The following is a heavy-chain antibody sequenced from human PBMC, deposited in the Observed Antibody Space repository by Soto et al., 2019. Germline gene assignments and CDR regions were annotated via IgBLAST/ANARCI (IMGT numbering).Heavy chain of an antibody. D-gene: IGHD4-4*01. CDR1: GGSISSYY. V-gene: IGHV4-59*12. CDR3: ARDGYSRYAFDI. Sequence: SETLSLTCTVSGGSISSYYWSLIRQPPGKGLEWIGYIYYSGSTNYNPSLKSRVTISVDTSKNQFSLKLSSVTAADTAVYYCARDGYSRYAFDIWGQGTMVTVSS. J-gene: IGHJ3*02. CDR2: IYYSGST.